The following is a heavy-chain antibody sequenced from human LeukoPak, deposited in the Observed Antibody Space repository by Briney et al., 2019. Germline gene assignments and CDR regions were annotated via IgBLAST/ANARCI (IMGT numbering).Heavy chain of an antibody. V-gene: IGHV3-9*01. CDR1: GFTFDDYA. CDR3: ARLVWSGYYQWFDP. D-gene: IGHD3-3*01. J-gene: IGHJ5*02. CDR2: ISWNSGSI. Sequence: PGGSLRLSCAASGFTFDDYAMHWVRQVPGKGLEWVSGISWNSGSIGYADSVKGRFTISRDNAKNSLYLQMNSLRAEDTAVYYCARLVWSGYYQWFDPWGQGTLVTVSS.